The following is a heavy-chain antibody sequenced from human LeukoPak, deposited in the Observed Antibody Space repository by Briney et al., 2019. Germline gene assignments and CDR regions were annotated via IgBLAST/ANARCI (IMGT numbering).Heavy chain of an antibody. V-gene: IGHV1-46*01. Sequence: GASVKVSCKASGYTFISYYMHWVRQAPGQGLEWMGIINPSGGSTGYAQKFQGRVTMTRDTSTSTVYMELSSLRSEDTAVYYCARCLRGGDFVAQDAFDIWGQGTMVTVSS. CDR3: ARCLRGGDFVAQDAFDI. D-gene: IGHD2-21*02. CDR2: INPSGGST. CDR1: GYTFISYY. J-gene: IGHJ3*02.